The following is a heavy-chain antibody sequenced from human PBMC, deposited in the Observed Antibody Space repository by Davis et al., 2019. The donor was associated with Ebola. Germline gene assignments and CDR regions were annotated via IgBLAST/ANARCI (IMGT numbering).Heavy chain of an antibody. CDR3: ARDYCDSSGYWGGDH. J-gene: IGHJ4*02. D-gene: IGHD3-22*01. V-gene: IGHV3-48*02. CDR1: GFTFSTYW. CDR2: ISSSSSTI. Sequence: GESLKISCAASGFTFSTYWMSWVRQAPGKGLEWVSYISSSSSTIYYADSVKGRFTISRDNAKNSLYLQMNSLRDEDTAVYYCARDYCDSSGYWGGDHWGQGTLVTVSS.